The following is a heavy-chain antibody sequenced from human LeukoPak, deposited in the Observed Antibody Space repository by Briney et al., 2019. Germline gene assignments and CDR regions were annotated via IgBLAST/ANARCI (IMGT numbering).Heavy chain of an antibody. Sequence: QTGGSLRLLHGAWGFTFSIYWIHGAPQAPGRGWVGGSNINSDRSSTNYADSVKGRFTISRDNAKNTLYLQMNSLRAEDTAVYYCATFTERENYHYTANLWGQGTLVIVS. V-gene: IGHV3-74*01. J-gene: IGHJ4*02. CDR1: GFTFSIYW. CDR3: ATFTERENYHYTANL. D-gene: IGHD3-16*02. CDR2: INSDRSST.